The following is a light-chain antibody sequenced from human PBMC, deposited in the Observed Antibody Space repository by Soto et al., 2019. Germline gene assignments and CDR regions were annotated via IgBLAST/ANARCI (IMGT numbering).Light chain of an antibody. CDR3: QHYNTWPWT. J-gene: IGKJ1*01. CDR2: GAS. Sequence: ETVLTHSPAALAAPPVEGPNRSFMASQSVNSNLAWYQQKLGQAPRVLIYGASTRATGIPARFSGSGSETEFILTISSLQSEDFAVYYCQHYNTWPWTFGQGTRVDIK. V-gene: IGKV3-15*01. CDR1: QSVNSN.